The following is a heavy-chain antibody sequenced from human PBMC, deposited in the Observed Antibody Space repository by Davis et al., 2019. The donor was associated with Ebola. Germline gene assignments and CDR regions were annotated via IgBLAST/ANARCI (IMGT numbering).Heavy chain of an antibody. J-gene: IGHJ4*02. V-gene: IGHV3-74*01. CDR3: VRTTYGAPEY. D-gene: IGHD4-17*01. Sequence: GESLKISCAASGFTFSRYWMHWVRQAPGKGLVYVSRISSDGGITSCADSVKGRFTISRDNAKSTLYLQMNSLTAEDTAVYYCVRTTYGAPEYWGQGTLVTVSS. CDR2: ISSDGGIT. CDR1: GFTFSRYW.